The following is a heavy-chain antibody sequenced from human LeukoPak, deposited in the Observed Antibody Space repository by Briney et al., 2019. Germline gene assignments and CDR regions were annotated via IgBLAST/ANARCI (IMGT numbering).Heavy chain of an antibody. J-gene: IGHJ3*02. Sequence: SQTLALTCAISWDSVSSNSSAWNWIRQSPSRVLEWVGRTYYRSKWYNDYALSVESRITINPDTSKNQFSLQLNSVTPEDTAVYYCAREVVAGDDAFDIWGQGTMVTVSS. CDR1: WDSVSSNSSA. CDR2: TYYRSKWYN. CDR3: AREVVAGDDAFDI. V-gene: IGHV6-1*01. D-gene: IGHD2-15*01.